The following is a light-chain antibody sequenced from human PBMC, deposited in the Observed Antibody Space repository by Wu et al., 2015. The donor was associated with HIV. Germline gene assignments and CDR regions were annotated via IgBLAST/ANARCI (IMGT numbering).Light chain of an antibody. J-gene: IGKJ4*01. CDR3: QQRSNWSLT. CDR1: QSVSSY. V-gene: IGKV3-11*01. CDR2: DAS. Sequence: EIVLTQSPATLSLSPGERATPSCRASQSVSSYLAWYQQKPGQAPRLLIYDASNRATGIPARFRGSGSGTDFTLTISSLEPEDFAVYYCQQRSNWSLTFGGGTKVEIK.